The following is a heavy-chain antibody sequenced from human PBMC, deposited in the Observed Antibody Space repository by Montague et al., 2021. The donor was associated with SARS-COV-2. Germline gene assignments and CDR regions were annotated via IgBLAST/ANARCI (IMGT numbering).Heavy chain of an antibody. CDR2: ISTRAYTT. J-gene: IGHJ3*02. V-gene: IGHV3-48*03. CDR1: GFTFSNYD. Sequence: SLRLSCVASGFTFSNYDMNWVRQAPGKGPEWISYISTRAYTTSYAGSVKGRFTISRDNGKNSLYLQMNSLRVEDTAVYYCTRDYRSIVGDGLDIWGQGTKVTVSS. D-gene: IGHD3-16*02. CDR3: TRDYRSIVGDGLDI.